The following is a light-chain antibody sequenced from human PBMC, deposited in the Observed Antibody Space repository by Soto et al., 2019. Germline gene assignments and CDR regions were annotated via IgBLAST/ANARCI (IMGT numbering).Light chain of an antibody. V-gene: IGKV1-5*03. J-gene: IGKJ1*01. CDR3: QQSNSYSWT. CDR1: QSISNW. CDR2: KAS. Sequence: DLQMAQSPSTLSASVGDRVTITCRASQSISNWLAWYQQKPGKAPKLLISKASSLESGVPSRFSGSGSGTEFTLTISRLQPDDFATYFCQQSNSYSWTFGQGTKVEIK.